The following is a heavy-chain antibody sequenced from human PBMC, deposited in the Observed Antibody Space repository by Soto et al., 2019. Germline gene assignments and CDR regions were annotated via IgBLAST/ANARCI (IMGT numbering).Heavy chain of an antibody. J-gene: IGHJ5*02. Sequence: QVQLVESGGGVVQPGRSLRLSCAASRFTFSGYAMHWVRQAPGKGLEWVAIISYDGSNKYYADSLKGRFTISRDNSKNTLYLQMNSLRTEDTALYYCARDQVSGITGTAVLTWGQGTLVTVSS. CDR3: ARDQVSGITGTAVLT. CDR2: ISYDGSNK. CDR1: RFTFSGYA. D-gene: IGHD1-7*01. V-gene: IGHV3-30-3*01.